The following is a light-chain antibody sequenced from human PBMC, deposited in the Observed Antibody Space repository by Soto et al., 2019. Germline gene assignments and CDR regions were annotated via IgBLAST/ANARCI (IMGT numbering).Light chain of an antibody. V-gene: IGLV1-40*01. CDR1: SSNIGAGYD. J-gene: IGLJ1*01. Sequence: QSALTQPPSVSGAPGQRVTISCTGSSSNIGAGYDVHWYRQLPGTAPKLLIYGNSNRPSGVPDRFSGSKSGTSASLAITGPQAEDEADYYCRSYDRSLSDHVFGTGTKVTVL. CDR3: RSYDRSLSDHV. CDR2: GNS.